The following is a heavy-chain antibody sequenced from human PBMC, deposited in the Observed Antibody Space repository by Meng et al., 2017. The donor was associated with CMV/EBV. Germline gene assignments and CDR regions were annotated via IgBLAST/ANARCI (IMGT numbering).Heavy chain of an antibody. Sequence: SETLSLTCTVSGGSISSSSYYWGWIRQPPGKGLEWIGSIYYSGSTYYNPSLKSRVTISVDTSKNQFSLKLSSVTAADTAVYYCARDGGIAAAGTSYYYYYGMDVWAKGPRSPSP. CDR3: ARDGGIAAAGTSYYYYYGMDV. D-gene: IGHD6-13*01. J-gene: IGHJ6*02. CDR2: IYYSGST. V-gene: IGHV4-39*07. CDR1: GGSISSSSYY.